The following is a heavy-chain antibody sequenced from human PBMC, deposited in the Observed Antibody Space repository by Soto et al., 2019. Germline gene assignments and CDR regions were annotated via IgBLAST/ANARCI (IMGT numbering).Heavy chain of an antibody. V-gene: IGHV2-5*01. J-gene: IGHJ4*02. Sequence: QITLKESGPTLVKPTQTLTLTCSFSGFSLSTTGVGVGWIRQSPGKALEWLAIIYWYNDKRYSPSLKSRVTITKDTSNIQVVLTVTNMDPVHTGTYYCARSIWFGEPHWGQGALVTVSS. D-gene: IGHD3-10*01. CDR1: GFSLSTTGVG. CDR2: IYWYNDK. CDR3: ARSIWFGEPH.